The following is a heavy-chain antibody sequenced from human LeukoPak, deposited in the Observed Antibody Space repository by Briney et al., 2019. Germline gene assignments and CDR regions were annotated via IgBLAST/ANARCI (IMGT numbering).Heavy chain of an antibody. CDR3: ARVKHSSSLGYEYFQH. CDR2: ISSSSSTI. CDR1: GFTFSSYS. D-gene: IGHD6-13*01. Sequence: PGGSLRLSCAASGFTFSSYSMNWVRQAPGKGLEWVSYISSSSSTIYYADSVKGRFTISRDNAKNSLCLQMNSLRAEDTAVYYCARVKHSSSLGYEYFQHWGQGTLVTVSS. J-gene: IGHJ1*01. V-gene: IGHV3-48*01.